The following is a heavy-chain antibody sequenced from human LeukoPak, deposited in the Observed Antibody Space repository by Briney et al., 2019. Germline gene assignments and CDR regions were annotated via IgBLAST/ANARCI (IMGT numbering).Heavy chain of an antibody. V-gene: IGHV4-59*08. CDR3: ARLFGVVIISHYFDY. CDR2: IYYSGTT. J-gene: IGHJ4*02. Sequence: SETLSLTCTVSGGSISSYYWSWIRQPPGKGLEWIGYIYYSGTTNYDPSLKSRVTISVDTSKNQFSLKLSSVTAADTAVYYCARLFGVVIISHYFDYWGQGTLVTVSS. D-gene: IGHD3-3*01. CDR1: GGSISSYY.